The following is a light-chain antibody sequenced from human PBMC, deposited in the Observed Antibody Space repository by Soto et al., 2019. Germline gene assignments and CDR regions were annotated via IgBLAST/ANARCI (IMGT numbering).Light chain of an antibody. CDR3: QQLNSYPIT. CDR1: QHISNN. Sequence: DMQMTQTPSSLSASLGDTVTITCQARQHISNNLAWYQQKPGKAPKLLIYAASTLQSGVPSRFSGSGSGTEFTLTISSLQPEDFATYYCQQLNSYPITFGQGTKVDIK. V-gene: IGKV1-9*01. J-gene: IGKJ3*01. CDR2: AAS.